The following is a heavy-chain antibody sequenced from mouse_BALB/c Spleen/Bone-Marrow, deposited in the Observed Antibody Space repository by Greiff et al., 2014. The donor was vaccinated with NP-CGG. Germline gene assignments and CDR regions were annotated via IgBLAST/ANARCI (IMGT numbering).Heavy chain of an antibody. Sequence: EVQLQQSGGGLVKPGGSLKLSCAASGLTFSDFYMFWFRQTPEKRLEWVATISNGGTYTYYPDSVKGRFTISRDNAKNNLYLQMSSLKSEDTAMYYCARSGERYGAMDYWGQGTSVTVTS. D-gene: IGHD1-1*02. J-gene: IGHJ4*01. CDR2: ISNGGTYT. CDR1: GLTFSDFY. CDR3: ARSGERYGAMDY. V-gene: IGHV5-4*02.